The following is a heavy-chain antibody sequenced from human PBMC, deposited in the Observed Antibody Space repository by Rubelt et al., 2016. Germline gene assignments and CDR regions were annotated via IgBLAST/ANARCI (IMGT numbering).Heavy chain of an antibody. J-gene: IGHJ3*02. V-gene: IGHV1-69*01. Sequence: APGQGLEWMGGIIPIFGTANYAQKFQGRVTITADESTSTAYMELSSQRSEDTAVYYCARGGAAAADDNDAFDIWGQGTMVTVSS. CDR2: IIPIFGTA. CDR3: ARGGAAAADDNDAFDI. D-gene: IGHD6-13*01.